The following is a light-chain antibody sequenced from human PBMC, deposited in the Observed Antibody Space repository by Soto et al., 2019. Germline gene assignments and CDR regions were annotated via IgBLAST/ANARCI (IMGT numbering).Light chain of an antibody. J-gene: IGLJ2*01. V-gene: IGLV1-47*01. CDR2: YNN. CDR3: SAWDDSLRAVV. Sequence: QSVLTQPPSASGTPGQRVTISCSGSSSNIGSNYVYWYQQLPVTAPKLLIYYNNQRPSGVPDRFSGSKSGTSASLAISGLRSEDEADYYCSAWDDSLRAVVFGGGTKLTVL. CDR1: SSNIGSNY.